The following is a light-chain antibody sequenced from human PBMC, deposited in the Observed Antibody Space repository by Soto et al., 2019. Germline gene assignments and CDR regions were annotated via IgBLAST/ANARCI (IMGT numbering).Light chain of an antibody. V-gene: IGLV2-18*02. J-gene: IGLJ1*01. CDR2: EVN. CDR1: SSDVGSYNR. Sequence: QSALTQPPSVSGSPGQSVTISCTGTSSDVGSYNRVSWYQQPPGTAPKLMIYEVNYRPSGVPDRFSGSKSGNTASLTISGLQAEDEADYFCSSYTSGSTYVFGTGTKLTVL. CDR3: SSYTSGSTYV.